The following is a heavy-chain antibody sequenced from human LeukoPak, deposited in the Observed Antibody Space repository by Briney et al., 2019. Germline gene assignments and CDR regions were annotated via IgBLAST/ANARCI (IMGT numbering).Heavy chain of an antibody. CDR1: GFTFSNAW. J-gene: IGHJ4*02. CDR3: TTGEGFNYYDSSGYWRD. CDR2: IKSKTDGGTT. V-gene: IGHV3-15*01. Sequence: PGGSLRLSCAASGFTFSNAWMSWVRQAPGKGLEWVGRIKSKTDGGTTDYAAPVKGRFTISRDDSKNTLYLQMNSLKTEDTAVYYCTTGEGFNYYDSSGYWRDWGQGTLVTASS. D-gene: IGHD3-22*01.